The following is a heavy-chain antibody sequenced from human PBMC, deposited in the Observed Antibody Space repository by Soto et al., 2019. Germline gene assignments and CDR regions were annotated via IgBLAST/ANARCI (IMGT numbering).Heavy chain of an antibody. Sequence: QVQLQESGPGLVKPSETLSLTCTVSGDSISSFYWTWIRQPPGKGLEWVGYIFSSGSTNYNPSLNRRVTIPVDTSENQFSLKLTSVTAADTAVYYCARVGYCSSTPCWPIGYFEYWGQGTLVTVSS. J-gene: IGHJ4*02. CDR3: ARVGYCSSTPCWPIGYFEY. CDR1: GDSISSFY. CDR2: IFSSGST. V-gene: IGHV4-59*01. D-gene: IGHD2-2*01.